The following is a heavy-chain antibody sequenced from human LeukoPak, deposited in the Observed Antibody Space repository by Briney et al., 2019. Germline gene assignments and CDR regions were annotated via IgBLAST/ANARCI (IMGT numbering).Heavy chain of an antibody. CDR1: GFTFSSFA. J-gene: IGHJ4*02. V-gene: IGHV3-23*01. CDR2: ISGSGGSS. Sequence: PGGSLRLSCAVSGFTFSSFAMSWVRQVPGKGLEWVSAISGSGGSSYYADSVKGRFTISRDNSKNTLYLQMSSLRADDTAAYYCAEDLTYRSGGRCNLVDYWGQGTLVTVSS. CDR3: AEDLTYRSGGRCNLVDY. D-gene: IGHD2-15*01.